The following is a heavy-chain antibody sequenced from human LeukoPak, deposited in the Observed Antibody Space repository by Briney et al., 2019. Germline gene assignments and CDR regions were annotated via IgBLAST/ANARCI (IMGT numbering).Heavy chain of an antibody. CDR3: ARDGSGGGGYFDY. CDR2: IYPNSGGT. D-gene: IGHD6-19*01. V-gene: IGHV1-2*02. Sequence: ASVKVSCKASRYTFTGYYMHWVRQAPGQGLEWMGWIYPNSGGTNYAQKFQGRVTMTRDTSISTAYMELSRLRSDDTAVYYCARDGSGGGGYFDYWGQGTLVIVSS. CDR1: RYTFTGYY. J-gene: IGHJ4*02.